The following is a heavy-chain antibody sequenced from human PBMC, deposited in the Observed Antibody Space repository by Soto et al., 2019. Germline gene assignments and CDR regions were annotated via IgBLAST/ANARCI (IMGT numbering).Heavy chain of an antibody. J-gene: IGHJ5*02. CDR2: ISAYNGNT. V-gene: IGHV1-18*01. CDR3: ARDRITMVRGLMLPNLFDL. CDR1: GYPFTSYG. D-gene: IGHD3-10*01. Sequence: ASVKVSCKASGYPFTSYGISWVRQAPGQGLEWMGWISAYNGNTNYAQKLQGRVTMTTDTSTSTAYMELRSRRSDDTAVYYGARDRITMVRGLMLPNLFDLWGQGTLVTVSS.